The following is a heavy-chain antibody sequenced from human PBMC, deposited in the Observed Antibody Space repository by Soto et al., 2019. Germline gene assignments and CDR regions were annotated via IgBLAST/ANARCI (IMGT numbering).Heavy chain of an antibody. Sequence: QVHLVQSGAEVKKPGASVKVSCKASGYTFTSYGITWVRQAPGQGLEWMGWISAHNGNTDYAQKLQGRVIVTRDTSTRTAYKELGSLISDDTAVYYCARGRYGDYWGQGALVTVSS. V-gene: IGHV1-18*01. D-gene: IGHD1-1*01. CDR2: ISAHNGNT. J-gene: IGHJ4*02. CDR1: GYTFTSYG. CDR3: ARGRYGDY.